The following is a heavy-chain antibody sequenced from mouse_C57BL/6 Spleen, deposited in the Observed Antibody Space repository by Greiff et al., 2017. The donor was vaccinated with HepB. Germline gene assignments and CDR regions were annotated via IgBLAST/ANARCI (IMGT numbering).Heavy chain of an antibody. J-gene: IGHJ3*01. CDR2: INPNNGGT. CDR3: ARGGYDYPWFAY. V-gene: IGHV1-18*01. Sequence: VHVKQSGPELVKPGASVKIPCKASGYTFTDYNMDWVKQSHGKSLEWIGDINPNNGGTIYNQKFKGKATLTVDKSSSTAYMELRSLTSEDTAVYYCARGGYDYPWFAYWGQGTLVTVSA. D-gene: IGHD2-4*01. CDR1: GYTFTDYN.